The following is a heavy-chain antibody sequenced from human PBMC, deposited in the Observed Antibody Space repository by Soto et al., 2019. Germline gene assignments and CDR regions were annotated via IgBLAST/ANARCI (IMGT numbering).Heavy chain of an antibody. J-gene: IGHJ6*01. CDR2: IDWDDDK. D-gene: IGHD2-21*02. V-gene: IGHV2-70*01. CDR3: ARMCRSVVVTVPYYCYGMDV. Sequence: SGPTLVNPTQTLTLTCTFSGFSLSTSGMCVSWIRQPPGKALEWLALIDWDDDKYYSTSLKTRLTISKDTSKNQVVLTMTNMDPVDTATYYCARMCRSVVVTVPYYCYGMDVWGQGTTVTV. CDR1: GFSLSTSGMC.